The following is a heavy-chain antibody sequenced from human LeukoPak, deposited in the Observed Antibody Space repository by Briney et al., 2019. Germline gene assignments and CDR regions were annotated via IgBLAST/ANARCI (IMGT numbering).Heavy chain of an antibody. J-gene: IGHJ4*02. CDR1: GFTFSDYY. D-gene: IGHD2-15*01. Sequence: PGGSLRLSCAASGFTFSDYYMSWVRQAPGKGREWVSYISSTSTYTNYADSVKGRFTISRDNAKNSLYLQMNSLRAEDTAVYYCAKEFCSGGSCNLDYWGQGTLVTVSS. CDR2: ISSTSTYT. V-gene: IGHV3-11*05. CDR3: AKEFCSGGSCNLDY.